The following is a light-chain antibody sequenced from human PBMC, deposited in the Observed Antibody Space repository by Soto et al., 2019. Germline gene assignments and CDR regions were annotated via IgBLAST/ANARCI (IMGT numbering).Light chain of an antibody. Sequence: AIRMTQSPSSFSASTGDRVTITCRASQGISSYLAWYQQKPGKAPKLLIYAASTLQSGVPSRFSGSGSGTDFTLISSCLQAEDFVTYYCQQYYRYPLTFGQGTKVEIK. CDR3: QQYYRYPLT. V-gene: IGKV1-8*01. CDR2: AAS. CDR1: QGISSY. J-gene: IGKJ1*01.